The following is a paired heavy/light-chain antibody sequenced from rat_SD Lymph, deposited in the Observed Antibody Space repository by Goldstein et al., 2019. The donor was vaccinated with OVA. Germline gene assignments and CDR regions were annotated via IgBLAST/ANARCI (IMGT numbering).Heavy chain of an antibody. CDR3: ARHYFDGTYYYFVMDA. D-gene: IGHD1-12*02. CDR1: GFSLTNYH. V-gene: IGHV2-72*01. Sequence: QVQLQESGPGLVQPSQTLSLTCTVSGFSLTNYHVSWVRQPPGKSLVWMGTIWAGGGTNYNSAVQSRLSISRDTSKSQVFLKMNSLQPEDTGTYYCARHYFDGTYYYFVMDAWGQGASVTVSS. J-gene: IGHJ4*01. CDR2: IWAGGGT.
Light chain of an antibody. CDR3: QRNHNSLT. Sequence: NIVMTQSPKSMSISVGDRVTMNCKASQNVGNNIVWYQQKPGQSPQLLIFFASNRYTGVPDRFTGGGYGTDFTLTINRVQVEDAAFYYCQRNHNSLTFGSGTKLEIK. V-gene: IGKV6S5*01. CDR2: FAS. CDR1: QNVGNN. J-gene: IGKJ5*01.